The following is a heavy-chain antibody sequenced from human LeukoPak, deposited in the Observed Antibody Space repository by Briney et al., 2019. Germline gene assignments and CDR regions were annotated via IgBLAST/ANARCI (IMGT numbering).Heavy chain of an antibody. CDR1: GGSISSGGYY. CDR2: IYYSGST. J-gene: IGHJ4*02. CDR3: ARGLHDYGDYFDY. V-gene: IGHV4-61*08. D-gene: IGHD4-17*01. Sequence: SETLSLTCTVSGGSISSGGYYWSWIRQPPGKGLEWIGYIYYSGSTNYNPSLKSRVTISVDTSKNQFSLKLSSVTAADTAVYYCARGLHDYGDYFDYWGQGTLVTVSS.